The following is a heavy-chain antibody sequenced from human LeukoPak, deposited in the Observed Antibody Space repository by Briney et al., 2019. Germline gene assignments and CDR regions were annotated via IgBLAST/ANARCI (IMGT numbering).Heavy chain of an antibody. Sequence: SETLSLTCAVYGGSFSGYHWTWIRQSPGKGPEWIGDINPSGSTYYNPSLKSRLTISVDTSKNQFSLKLRSVTAADTAVYYCARGRHDITMIVVVMTSVSYYLDVWGKGTTFTVS. D-gene: IGHD3-22*01. V-gene: IGHV4-34*01. CDR3: ARGRHDITMIVVVMTSVSYYLDV. J-gene: IGHJ6*03. CDR2: INPSGST. CDR1: GGSFSGYH.